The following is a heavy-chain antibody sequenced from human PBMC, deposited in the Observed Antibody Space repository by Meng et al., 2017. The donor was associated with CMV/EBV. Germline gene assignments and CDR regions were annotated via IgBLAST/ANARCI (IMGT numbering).Heavy chain of an antibody. J-gene: IGHJ4*02. D-gene: IGHD6-6*01. V-gene: IGHV1-69*05. CDR2: MIPIYGTA. CDR3: ARASVGSSSHPYFDY. CDR1: GGNISSPA. Sequence: SVKISCKASGGNISSPAISWVRQAPGQGLEWVGGMIPIYGTAKYAKKFKGRVTITTDESTNTAHMELSSLRSEDTAVYYCARASVGSSSHPYFDYWGQGTLVTVSS.